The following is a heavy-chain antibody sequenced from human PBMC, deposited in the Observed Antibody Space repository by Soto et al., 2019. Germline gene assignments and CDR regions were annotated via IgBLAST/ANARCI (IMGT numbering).Heavy chain of an antibody. Sequence: QVQLQESGPGLVKPSQTLSLTCTVSGGSISSGGYYWSWIRQHPGQGLGWIGYIYYTGSTYYNPSLKSRVTISVDTSENQFSLKVSSVNAADTAVYYCARGVVPIVVLPASPDNYYYMDVWGKGTTVTVSS. D-gene: IGHD2-2*01. CDR3: ARGVVPIVVLPASPDNYYYMDV. CDR2: IYYTGST. J-gene: IGHJ6*03. CDR1: GGSISSGGYY. V-gene: IGHV4-31*03.